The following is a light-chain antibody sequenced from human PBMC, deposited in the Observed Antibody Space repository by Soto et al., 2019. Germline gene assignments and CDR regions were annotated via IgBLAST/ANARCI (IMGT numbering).Light chain of an antibody. J-gene: IGKJ5*01. CDR3: HQYAWSPLT. CDR2: DAS. CDR1: QTVPKSY. V-gene: IGKV3-20*01. Sequence: IVLTQSPGTLSLSPGERATLSCSASQTVPKSYLAWYQQRPGQAPRLLIYDASNRATGIPDRFSGSGSGTDFTLTISHLEPEDFAVYYCHQYAWSPLTFGQGTRLEIK.